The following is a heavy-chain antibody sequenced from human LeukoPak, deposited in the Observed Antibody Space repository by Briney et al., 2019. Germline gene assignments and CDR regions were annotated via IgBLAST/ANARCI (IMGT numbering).Heavy chain of an antibody. V-gene: IGHV5-51*01. Sequence: GESLKISCKGSGYSFTSYWIGWVRQMPGKGLEWMGIIYPGDSDTRYSPSFQGQVSISADKSISTAYLQWSSLKASDTAMYCCAGPITMVRGVIMNWGQGTLVTVSS. D-gene: IGHD3-10*01. CDR1: GYSFTSYW. CDR2: IYPGDSDT. CDR3: AGPITMVRGVIMN. J-gene: IGHJ4*02.